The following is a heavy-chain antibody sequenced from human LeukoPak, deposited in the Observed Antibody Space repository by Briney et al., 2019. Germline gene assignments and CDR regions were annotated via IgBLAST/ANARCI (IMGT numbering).Heavy chain of an antibody. V-gene: IGHV1-8*01. CDR2: MNPNSGNT. J-gene: IGHJ4*02. CDR1: GYTFTSYD. CDR3: ARVEFNGGYSHLY. Sequence: GASVKVSCKASGYTFTSYDINWVRQATGQGLEWMGWMNPNSGNTGYAQKFQGRVTMTRNTSISTAYMELSSLRSEDTAIYYCARVEFNGGYSHLYWGQGTLLTVSS. D-gene: IGHD5-12*01.